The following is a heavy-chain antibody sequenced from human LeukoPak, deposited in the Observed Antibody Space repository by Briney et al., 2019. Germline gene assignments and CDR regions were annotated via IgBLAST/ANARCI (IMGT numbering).Heavy chain of an antibody. J-gene: IGHJ4*02. V-gene: IGHV3-7*01. CDR2: IKQEGREK. CDR1: GCTFSNYL. D-gene: IGHD5-18*01. Sequence: GGSLRLSCAASGCTFSNYLIRWVRPPPGRGRGWVAHIKQEGREKNYGDSVKGRFTISRDNAKNSLYLQMNSMRAEDTAVYYCSRLRQYRRIYYFDYWGQGTLVTVSS. CDR3: SRLRQYRRIYYFDY.